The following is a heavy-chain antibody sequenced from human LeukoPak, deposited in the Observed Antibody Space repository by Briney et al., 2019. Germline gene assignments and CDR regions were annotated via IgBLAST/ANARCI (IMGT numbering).Heavy chain of an antibody. CDR2: IYDNGDT. J-gene: IGHJ5*02. V-gene: IGHV4-59*11. Sequence: SETLSLTCTVSGGSLSFHYWSWIRQPPGKGLEWIGYIYDNGDTNYNPSLKSRVNVSVDTSKNQFSLKLSSVTAADTAVYYCARFFDFWSGYWFDPWGQGTLVTVSS. D-gene: IGHD3-3*01. CDR3: ARFFDFWSGYWFDP. CDR1: GGSLSFHY.